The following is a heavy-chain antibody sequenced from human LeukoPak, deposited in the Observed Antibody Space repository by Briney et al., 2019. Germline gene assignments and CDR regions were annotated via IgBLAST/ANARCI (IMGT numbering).Heavy chain of an antibody. V-gene: IGHV3-74*01. CDR1: GFTFSSYW. D-gene: IGHD3-22*01. J-gene: IGHJ4*02. Sequence: HPGGSLRLSCAASGFTFSSYWMHWVRQAPGKGLVWVSRINSDGSSTSYADSVKGRFTISRDNAKNTLYLQMNSLRAEHTAVYYCARDRFPYDSSGYKRRAGFDYWGQGTLVTVSS. CDR3: ARDRFPYDSSGYKRRAGFDY. CDR2: INSDGSST.